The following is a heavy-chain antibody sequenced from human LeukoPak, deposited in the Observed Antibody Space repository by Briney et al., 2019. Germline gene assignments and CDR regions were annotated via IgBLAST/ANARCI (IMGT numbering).Heavy chain of an antibody. Sequence: GGAPRLSCATSGFTFSSYEKNWVRQAPGEGLGGVSYISSSGSTIYYADSAKGRFTISRDNAKNSLYLQMNSLRAEDTAVYYCAELGITMIGGVWGKGTTVTISS. CDR1: GFTFSSYE. CDR3: AELGITMIGGV. J-gene: IGHJ6*04. D-gene: IGHD3-10*02. CDR2: ISSSGSTI. V-gene: IGHV3-48*03.